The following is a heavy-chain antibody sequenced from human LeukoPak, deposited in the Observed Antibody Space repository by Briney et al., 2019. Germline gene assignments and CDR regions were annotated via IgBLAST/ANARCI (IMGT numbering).Heavy chain of an antibody. D-gene: IGHD3-10*01. V-gene: IGHV4-31*03. CDR1: GGSISSGGYC. Sequence: SQTLSLTCTVSGGSISSGGYCWSWIRQHPGKGLEWIGYIYYSGSTYYNPSLKSRVTISVDTSKNQFSLKLSSVTAADTAVYYCARGVQRRGVNFWGQGTLVTVSS. J-gene: IGHJ4*02. CDR2: IYYSGST. CDR3: ARGVQRRGVNF.